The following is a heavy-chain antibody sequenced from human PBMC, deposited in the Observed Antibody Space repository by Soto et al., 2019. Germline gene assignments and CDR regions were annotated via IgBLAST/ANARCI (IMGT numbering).Heavy chain of an antibody. CDR1: GGSISSGGYY. D-gene: IGHD2-15*01. CDR3: ARVQVVVAATSAFDI. V-gene: IGHV4-31*03. J-gene: IGHJ3*02. Sequence: QVQLQESGPGLVKPSQTLSLTCTVSGGSISSGGYYWSWIRQHPGKGLEWIGYIYYSGSTYYNPSLKSRVTISVDTSKNQFSLKLSSVTAAGTAVYYCARVQVVVAATSAFDIWGEWTMVTVSS. CDR2: IYYSGST.